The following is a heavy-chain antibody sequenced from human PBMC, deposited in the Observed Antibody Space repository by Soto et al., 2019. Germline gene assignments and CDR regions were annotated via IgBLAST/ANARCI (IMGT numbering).Heavy chain of an antibody. V-gene: IGHV1-69*01. D-gene: IGHD2-15*01. J-gene: IGHJ6*02. Sequence: SGGTFSSDAFSWVRQAPGQGLEWMGGIIPTSGTANYAQKFQGRATITADESTSTAYMELSSLTSEDTAVYFCARGQGYCSGGICYYYYYGMDVWGQGTTVTVSS. CDR2: IIPTSGTA. CDR1: GGTFSSDA. CDR3: ARGQGYCSGGICYYYYYGMDV.